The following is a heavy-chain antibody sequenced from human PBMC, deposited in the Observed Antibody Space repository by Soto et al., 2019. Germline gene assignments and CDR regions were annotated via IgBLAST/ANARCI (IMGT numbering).Heavy chain of an antibody. CDR2: MYWDDDK. J-gene: IGHJ5*02. CDR1: GFSLTTRAVG. D-gene: IGHD2-8*01. CDR3: AHKVIYCPTTDFLTWFDP. Sequence: QITLKESGPPLVKPTETLTLTCTFSGFSLTTRAVGVGWIRQPPGKALEWLALMYWDDDKRYSPSLESRLTVTKNTSKNLLVLTMTNMDPVDTATYFCAHKVIYCPTTDFLTWFDPLGQGTLVTVSS. V-gene: IGHV2-5*02.